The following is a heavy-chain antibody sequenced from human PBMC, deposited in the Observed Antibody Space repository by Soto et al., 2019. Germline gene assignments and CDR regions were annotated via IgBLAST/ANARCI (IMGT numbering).Heavy chain of an antibody. CDR3: ARENEQWVAADN. V-gene: IGHV3-11*01. CDR2: ITSSGSTI. J-gene: IGHJ4*02. D-gene: IGHD6-19*01. CDR1: GVTFIDYY. Sequence: WGALRLYGAAAGVTFIDYYKSWIRHAPGKALDWVSYITSSGSTIYYADSVKGRFTISRDNAKNSLYLQMNRLRAADTAVYYCARENEQWVAADNCRQGPLVTASS.